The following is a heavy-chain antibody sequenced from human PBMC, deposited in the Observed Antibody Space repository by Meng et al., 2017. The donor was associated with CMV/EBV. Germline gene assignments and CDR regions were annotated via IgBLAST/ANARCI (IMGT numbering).Heavy chain of an antibody. Sequence: GGSLRLSCAASGFTFSSYSMNWVRQAPGKGLEWVSYISSSSSTIYYADSVKGRFTISRDSAKNSLYLQMNSLRAEDTAVYYCARGVVVPAAISVRVISVLGYYYYGMDVWGQGTTVTVSS. CDR1: GFTFSSYS. CDR2: ISSSSSTI. D-gene: IGHD2-2*01. V-gene: IGHV3-48*04. CDR3: ARGVVVPAAISVRVISVLGYYYYGMDV. J-gene: IGHJ6*02.